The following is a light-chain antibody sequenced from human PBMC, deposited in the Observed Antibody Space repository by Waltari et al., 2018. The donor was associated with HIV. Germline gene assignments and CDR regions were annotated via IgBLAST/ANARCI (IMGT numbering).Light chain of an antibody. Sequence: QLVLTQSPSASASLGASVKFTCTLSRGHSNYDIAWHQQQPEKGPRYLMKLNSDGSHRKWDGLPDRFAGSSSGAGRYLAISRLQSEDDADYYCQTWDTGMRVFGGGTKLTVL. CDR2: LNSDGSH. J-gene: IGLJ3*02. CDR1: RGHSNYD. V-gene: IGLV4-69*01. CDR3: QTWDTGMRV.